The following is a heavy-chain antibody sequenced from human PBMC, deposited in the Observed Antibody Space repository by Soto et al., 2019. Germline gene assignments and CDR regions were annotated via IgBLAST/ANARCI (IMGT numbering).Heavy chain of an antibody. J-gene: IGHJ4*02. Sequence: GGSLRLSCAASGFTFSDHYMDWVRQAPGKGLEWVARTRDKANSYTTEYAASVKGRFTISRDDSENSLYLQMNSLKTEDTAVYYCARFVRYNSGWAFDYWGQGTPVTVSS. D-gene: IGHD6-19*01. CDR3: ARFVRYNSGWAFDY. CDR2: TRDKANSYTT. V-gene: IGHV3-72*01. CDR1: GFTFSDHY.